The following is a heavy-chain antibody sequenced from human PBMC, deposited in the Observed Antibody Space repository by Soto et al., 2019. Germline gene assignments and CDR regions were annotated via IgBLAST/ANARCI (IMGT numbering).Heavy chain of an antibody. V-gene: IGHV4-59*01. Sequence: QVQLQESGPGLVKPSETLSLTCTVSGGSLSRSYSSWIRQPAGKGLEWIGYIYYSGSANYNPSLKSRVTISVDTSKNQFSLKLSSVTATDTAVYFCARVRNIYYLDYWGQGTLVTVSS. D-gene: IGHD3-10*01. J-gene: IGHJ4*02. CDR3: ARVRNIYYLDY. CDR1: GGSLSRSY. CDR2: IYYSGSA.